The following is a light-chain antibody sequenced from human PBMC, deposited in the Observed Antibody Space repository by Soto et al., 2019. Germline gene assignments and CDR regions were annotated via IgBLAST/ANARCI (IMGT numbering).Light chain of an antibody. CDR2: DAS. CDR1: QTISVS. Sequence: IQMTQSPSTLSASVGDTVTITCRASQTISVSLAWYRQKPGKAPNLLIYDASTLQEGVPSRFSGSGSGTEFTLTVTRLQPDDFATYFCQQRSNWPTFGQGTKVDIK. J-gene: IGKJ1*01. V-gene: IGKV1-5*01. CDR3: QQRSNWPT.